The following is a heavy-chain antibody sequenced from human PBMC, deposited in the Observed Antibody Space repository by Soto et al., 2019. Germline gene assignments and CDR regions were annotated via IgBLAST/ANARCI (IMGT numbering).Heavy chain of an antibody. D-gene: IGHD6-13*01. CDR2: ISYDGSNK. CDR3: AKGLTGQQLVPRLDAFEI. J-gene: IGHJ3*02. Sequence: GGSLRLSCAASGFTFSSYGMHWVRQAPGKGLEWVAVISYDGSNKYYADSVKGRFTISRDNSKNTLYLQMNSLRAEDTAVYYCAKGLTGQQLVPRLDAFEIWGQGTMVTVSS. CDR1: GFTFSSYG. V-gene: IGHV3-30*18.